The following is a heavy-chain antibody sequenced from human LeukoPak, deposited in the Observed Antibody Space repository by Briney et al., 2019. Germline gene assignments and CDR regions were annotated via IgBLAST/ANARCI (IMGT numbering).Heavy chain of an antibody. CDR2: ISSSSSYV. Sequence: KPGGSLRLSCAASGFTFSSYSMNWVRQAPGKGLEWVSSISSSSSYVYYADSVKGRFTISRDNAKNSLYLQMTSLRAEDTAVYYCARGEYYYDSSGYPGPGYFDYWGQGTLVTVSS. CDR3: ARGEYYYDSSGYPGPGYFDY. D-gene: IGHD3-22*01. J-gene: IGHJ4*02. V-gene: IGHV3-21*01. CDR1: GFTFSSYS.